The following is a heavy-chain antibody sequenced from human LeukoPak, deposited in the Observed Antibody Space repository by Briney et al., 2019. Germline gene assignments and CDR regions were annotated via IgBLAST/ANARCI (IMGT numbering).Heavy chain of an antibody. D-gene: IGHD1-20*01. Sequence: PSETLSLTCTVSGGSISSGGYYWSWIRQPPGKGLEWIGYIYHSGSTYYNPSLKSRVTISVDRSKNQFSLKLSSVAAADTAVYYCARRPYNWKPMGGNWFDPWGQGTLVTVSS. CDR2: IYHSGST. J-gene: IGHJ5*02. V-gene: IGHV4-30-2*01. CDR1: GGSISSGGYY. CDR3: ARRPYNWKPMGGNWFDP.